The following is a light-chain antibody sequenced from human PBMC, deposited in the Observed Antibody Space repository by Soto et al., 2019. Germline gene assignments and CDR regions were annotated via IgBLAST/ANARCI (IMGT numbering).Light chain of an antibody. CDR2: EVS. CDR3: CSFAGSNTFV. J-gene: IGLJ1*01. CDR1: SSDVGGYNY. V-gene: IGLV2-23*02. Sequence: QPVLTQPASVSRSPGQSITISCTGTSSDVGGYNYVSWYQQHPGKAPKLMIYEVSNRPSGVSNRFSGSKSGNTASLTISGLQAEDEADYYCCSFAGSNTFVFGTGTKVTVL.